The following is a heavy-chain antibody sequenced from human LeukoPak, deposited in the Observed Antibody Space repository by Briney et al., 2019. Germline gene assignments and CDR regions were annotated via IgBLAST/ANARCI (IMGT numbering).Heavy chain of an antibody. CDR2: ISWNSGTT. Sequence: PGRSLRLSCAASGFSIDDYAMHWVRQAPGKGLEWVSGISWNSGTTAYADSVKGRFTISRDNAKNSLYLQMNSLRAEDTALYYCAKDLSGDSSSWYYFDSWGQGTLVTVSS. J-gene: IGHJ4*02. CDR3: AKDLSGDSSSWYYFDS. CDR1: GFSIDDYA. D-gene: IGHD6-13*01. V-gene: IGHV3-9*01.